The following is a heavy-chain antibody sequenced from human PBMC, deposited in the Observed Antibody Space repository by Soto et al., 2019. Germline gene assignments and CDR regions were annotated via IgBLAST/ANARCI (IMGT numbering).Heavy chain of an antibody. J-gene: IGHJ4*02. CDR1: GFIFSTYT. CDR2: IGGGDGYT. CDR3: AKDRHPDGIWTFDC. Sequence: EMHLLESGGHLVQPGGSLRLSCAASGFIFSTYTMNWVRQAPGKALEWVSAIGGGDGYTYYTDSVKGRFTITRDNSKNILLLQRSAPSAEDTALYYGAKDRHPDGIWTFDCWGKGTLVTVSS. D-gene: IGHD3-9*01. V-gene: IGHV3-23*01.